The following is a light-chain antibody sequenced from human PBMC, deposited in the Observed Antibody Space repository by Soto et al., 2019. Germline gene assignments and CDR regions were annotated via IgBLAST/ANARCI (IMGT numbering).Light chain of an antibody. CDR2: DAS. CDR3: QQRSNWPPIS. V-gene: IGKV3-11*01. Sequence: EIVLTQSPATLSLSPGERATLSCRASQSVSNYLAWYQHKPGQSPRLLIYDASNRATGIPARFSGSGSGTDFTLTISSLEPEDFAVYYSQQRSNWPPISFGQGTKLEI. CDR1: QSVSNY. J-gene: IGKJ2*01.